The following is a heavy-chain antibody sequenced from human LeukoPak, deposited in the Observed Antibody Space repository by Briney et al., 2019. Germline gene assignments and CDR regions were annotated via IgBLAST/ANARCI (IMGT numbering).Heavy chain of an antibody. V-gene: IGHV5-51*01. CDR1: GDIFTNSW. CDR2: IYPGDSDT. J-gene: IGHJ4*02. Sequence: GDSLKISCKASGDIFTNSWIGWVSQMPGRGLEWKGVIYPGDSDTRVSPSFQGQVTISADKSISTAYLQWSSLKASDTAMYYCARLVGATRDYWGQGTLVTVSA. D-gene: IGHD1-26*01. CDR3: ARLVGATRDY.